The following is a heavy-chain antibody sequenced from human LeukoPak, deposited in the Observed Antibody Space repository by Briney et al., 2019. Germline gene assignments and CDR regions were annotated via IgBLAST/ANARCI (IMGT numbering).Heavy chain of an antibody. J-gene: IGHJ4*02. D-gene: IGHD6-13*01. CDR1: GGSISSYY. V-gene: IGHV4-59*08. CDR3: ATTRCGYSSSWYTFDY. Sequence: SETLSLTCTVSGGSISSYYWSWIRQPPGKGLEWIGYIYYSGSTNYNPSLKSRVTISVDTSKNQFSLRLSSVTAADTAVYYCATTRCGYSSSWYTFDYWGQGTLVTVSS. CDR2: IYYSGST.